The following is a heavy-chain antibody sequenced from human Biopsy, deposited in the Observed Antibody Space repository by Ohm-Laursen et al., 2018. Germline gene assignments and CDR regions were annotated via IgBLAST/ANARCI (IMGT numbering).Heavy chain of an antibody. Sequence: PGTLSLTCIVSGDSVTKYYWSWIRQPPGKGLEWIGHIYYSVMTNYNPSLQSRVTMSVDMSKNEFSLNLSSVTTADTAVYYCARNEPRSRDVYNLGYWGQGTLVTVSS. CDR3: ARNEPRSRDVYNLGY. D-gene: IGHD5-24*01. CDR2: IYYSVMT. CDR1: GDSVTKYY. J-gene: IGHJ4*02. V-gene: IGHV4-59*02.